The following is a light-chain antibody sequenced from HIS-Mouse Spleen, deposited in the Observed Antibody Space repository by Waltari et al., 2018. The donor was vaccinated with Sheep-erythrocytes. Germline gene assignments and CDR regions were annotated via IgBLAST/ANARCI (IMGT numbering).Light chain of an antibody. V-gene: IGKV4-1*01. CDR1: QRVLYSPNNKNY. Sequence: DIVLTQSPDSLAVSLGERATIPFMSSQRVLYSPNNKNYLAWYQQKPGQPPKLHTYWASTRESGVPDRFSGSGSGTDFTLTISSLQAEDVAVYYCQQYYSTPLTFGGGTKVEIK. CDR3: QQYYSTPLT. J-gene: IGKJ4*01. CDR2: WAS.